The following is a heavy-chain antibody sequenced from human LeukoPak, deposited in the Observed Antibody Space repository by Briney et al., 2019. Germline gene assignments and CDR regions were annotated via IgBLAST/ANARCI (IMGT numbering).Heavy chain of an antibody. J-gene: IGHJ4*02. Sequence: SETLSLTCTVFGGSISSYYWSWIRQPAGKGLEWIGRMYTSGSTNYNPSLKSRVTMSVDTSKNQFSLKLSSVTAADTAVYYCARDTGYYFGSGNYLYYFDSWGQGTLVTVSS. CDR3: ARDTGYYFGSGNYLYYFDS. V-gene: IGHV4-4*07. D-gene: IGHD3-10*01. CDR1: GGSISSYY. CDR2: MYTSGST.